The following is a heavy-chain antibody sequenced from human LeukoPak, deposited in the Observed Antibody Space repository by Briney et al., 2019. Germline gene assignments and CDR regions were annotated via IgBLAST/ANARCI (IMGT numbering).Heavy chain of an antibody. J-gene: IGHJ4*02. D-gene: IGHD2-2*01. CDR2: INHSGST. Sequence: SETLSLTCAVYGGSFSGYYWSWIRQPPGKGLEWIGEINHSGSTNYNPSLKSRVTISVDTSKNQFSLKLSSVTAADTAVYYCARTVVVPAAIGALIDYWGQGTLVTVSS. V-gene: IGHV4-34*01. CDR1: GGSFSGYY. CDR3: ARTVVVPAAIGALIDY.